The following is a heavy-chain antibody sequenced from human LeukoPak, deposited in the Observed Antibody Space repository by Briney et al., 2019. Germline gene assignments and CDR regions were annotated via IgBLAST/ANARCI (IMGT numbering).Heavy chain of an antibody. CDR1: GFTFSSYS. CDR3: ARDRSRGLLDAFDI. V-gene: IGHV3-21*01. Sequence: GGSLRLSCAASGFTFSSYSMNWVRQAPGKGLEWVSSISSSSYIYYADSVKGRFTISRDNAKNLLYLQMNSLRAEDTAVYYCARDRSRGLLDAFDIWGQGTMVTVSS. CDR2: ISSSSYI. J-gene: IGHJ3*02. D-gene: IGHD3-10*01.